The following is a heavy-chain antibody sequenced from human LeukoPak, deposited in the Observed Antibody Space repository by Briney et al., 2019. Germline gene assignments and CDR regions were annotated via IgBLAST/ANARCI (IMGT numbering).Heavy chain of an antibody. CDR2: IWYDGRTK. D-gene: IGHD6-19*01. Sequence: GGSLRLSCEVSGFTFSNYGMHWVRQAPGKGLEWLALIWYDGRTKFHADSVKGRFTISRDNSANTLYLQMSSLRVEDTAVYYCAREWGRIAVAGGPGYWGQGARVTVSS. CDR3: AREWGRIAVAGGPGY. CDR1: GFTFSNYG. J-gene: IGHJ4*02. V-gene: IGHV3-33*01.